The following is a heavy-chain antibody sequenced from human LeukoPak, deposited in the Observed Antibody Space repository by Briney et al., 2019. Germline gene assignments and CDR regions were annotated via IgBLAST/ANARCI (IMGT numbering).Heavy chain of an antibody. Sequence: PSETLSLTCAVYGGTFSGYYWTWIRQSPGKGLEWIGEINHSGNTKYNPSLKSRATISIDTSKNQVSPKIRSVTAADRAVYYCARVRQQLALYSFDIWGQGTTVTVSS. CDR1: GGTFSGYY. J-gene: IGHJ3*02. V-gene: IGHV4-34*01. CDR3: ARVRQQLALYSFDI. D-gene: IGHD6-13*01. CDR2: INHSGNT.